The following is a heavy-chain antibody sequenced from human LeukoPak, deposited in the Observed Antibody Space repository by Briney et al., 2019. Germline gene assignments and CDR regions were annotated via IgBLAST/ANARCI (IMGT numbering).Heavy chain of an antibody. CDR1: GYTFRSYA. V-gene: IGHV3-30*02. CDR3: AKGQGSLVRGADAFDI. D-gene: IGHD3-10*01. Sequence: GGSLRISCAGSGYTFRSYAMHWVRQAPGKGLEWVAFIRYDGINKYYADSVKGRFTISRDNSKNTLYLQMNSLRAEDTAVYYCAKGQGSLVRGADAFDIWGQGTMVTVSS. CDR2: IRYDGINK. J-gene: IGHJ3*02.